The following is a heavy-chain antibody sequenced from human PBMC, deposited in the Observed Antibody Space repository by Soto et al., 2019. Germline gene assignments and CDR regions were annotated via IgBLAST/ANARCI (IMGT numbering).Heavy chain of an antibody. CDR1: GGSISSYY. J-gene: IGHJ4*02. Sequence: PSETLSLTCAVSGGSISSYYWSWIRQTPGKGLEWIGYIYNTGRTNYNPSLTSRVTISLDMSKNQFSLNLSSVTAADTAMYFCARGRTPLDFWGQGTQVTVSS. V-gene: IGHV4-59*01. D-gene: IGHD2-15*01. CDR3: ARGRTPLDF. CDR2: IYNTGRT.